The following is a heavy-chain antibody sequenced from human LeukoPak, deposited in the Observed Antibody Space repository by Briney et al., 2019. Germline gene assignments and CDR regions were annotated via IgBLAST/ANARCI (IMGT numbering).Heavy chain of an antibody. CDR2: IIPIFGTA. Sequence: SVTVSCKASGGTFSSYAISWVRQAPGQGLEWMGGIIPIFGTANYAQKFQGRVTITTDESTSTAYMELSSLRSEDTAVYYCARADRDGYNQGYFDYWGQGTLVTVSS. D-gene: IGHD5-24*01. CDR3: ARADRDGYNQGYFDY. CDR1: GGTFSSYA. V-gene: IGHV1-69*05. J-gene: IGHJ4*02.